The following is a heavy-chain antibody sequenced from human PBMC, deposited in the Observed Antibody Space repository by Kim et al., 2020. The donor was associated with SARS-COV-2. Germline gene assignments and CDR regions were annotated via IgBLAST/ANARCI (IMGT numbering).Heavy chain of an antibody. D-gene: IGHD3-10*01. CDR3: ARVTGSESKRSLNWFDP. V-gene: IGHV1-18*01. CDR1: GYTFTSYG. J-gene: IGHJ5*02. Sequence: SVKVSCKSSGYTFTSYGTSWVRQAPGQGLEWMGWISAYNGNTNYAQKLQGRDTMTTDTPTSTAYMEVRSLRSDDTAVYYCARVTGSESKRSLNWFDPWGQGTLVTVSS. CDR2: ISAYNGNT.